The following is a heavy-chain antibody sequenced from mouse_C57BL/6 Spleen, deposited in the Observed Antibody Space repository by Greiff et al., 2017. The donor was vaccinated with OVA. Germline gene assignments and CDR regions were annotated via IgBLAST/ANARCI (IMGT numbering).Heavy chain of an antibody. CDR3: ARDDGYYLYFDV. Sequence: VQLQQSGAELARPGASVKMSCKASGYTFTSYTMHWVKQRPGQGLEWIGYINPSSGYTKYNQKFKDKATLTADKSSSTAYMQLSSLTSEDSAVYYCARDDGYYLYFDVWGTGTTVTVSA. CDR1: GYTFTSYT. J-gene: IGHJ1*03. CDR2: INPSSGYT. D-gene: IGHD2-3*01. V-gene: IGHV1-4*01.